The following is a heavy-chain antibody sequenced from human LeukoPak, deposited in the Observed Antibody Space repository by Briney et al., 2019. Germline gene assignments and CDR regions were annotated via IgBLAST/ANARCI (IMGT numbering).Heavy chain of an antibody. V-gene: IGHV4-34*01. CDR3: ARVDGDGYNIPDY. CDR2: INHSGNT. D-gene: IGHD5-24*01. J-gene: IGHJ4*02. Sequence: SETLSLTCAVYGESFSSYYWSRIRQPPGKGLEWIGEINHSGNTNYNPSLKSRVTISVDTSKNQFSLKLSSVTAADTAVYYCARVDGDGYNIPDYWGQGTLVTVSS. CDR1: GESFSSYY.